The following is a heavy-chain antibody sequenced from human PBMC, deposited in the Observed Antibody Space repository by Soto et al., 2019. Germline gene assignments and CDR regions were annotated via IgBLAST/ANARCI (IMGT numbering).Heavy chain of an antibody. Sequence: VESLKISCKGSGYIFTSYWISCLLEMPVKVLEWMGRIDPSDSYTNYSPSFQGHVTISADKSISTAYLQWSSLKASDTAMYYCARLWEGSSGYYGHYAFDIWGQGTMVTVSS. CDR3: ARLWEGSSGYYGHYAFDI. D-gene: IGHD3-22*01. CDR2: IDPSDSYT. J-gene: IGHJ3*02. V-gene: IGHV5-10-1*01. CDR1: GYIFTSYW.